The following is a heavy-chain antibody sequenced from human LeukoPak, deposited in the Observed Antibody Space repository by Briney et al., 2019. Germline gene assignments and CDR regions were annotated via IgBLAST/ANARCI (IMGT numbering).Heavy chain of an antibody. CDR3: AKDRAAGEGVFDY. D-gene: IGHD7-27*01. J-gene: IGHJ4*02. CDR2: ISSGSSYI. V-gene: IGHV3-21*01. CDR1: GFTFSSYS. Sequence: GGSLRLSCAASGFTFSSYSMDWVRQAPGKGLEWVSSISSGSSYIYYADSVKGRFTISRDNAKNSRFLQMNTLRAEDTAVYYCAKDRAAGEGVFDYWGQGTLVTVSS.